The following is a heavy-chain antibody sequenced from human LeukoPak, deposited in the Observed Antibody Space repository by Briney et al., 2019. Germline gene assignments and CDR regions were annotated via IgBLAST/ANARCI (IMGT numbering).Heavy chain of an antibody. CDR2: ISSSSSTI. CDR1: GFTFSAYS. J-gene: IGHJ6*02. CDR3: VRNFQGMDV. V-gene: IGHV3-48*01. Sequence: HSGGSLRLSCAVSGFTFSAYSMNWVCQAPGKGLEWVSYISSSSSTIYYADSVKGRFTISRDKAKNSLNLQMNSLRAEDTAVYYCVRNFQGMDVWGQGTTVTVSS. D-gene: IGHD1-7*01.